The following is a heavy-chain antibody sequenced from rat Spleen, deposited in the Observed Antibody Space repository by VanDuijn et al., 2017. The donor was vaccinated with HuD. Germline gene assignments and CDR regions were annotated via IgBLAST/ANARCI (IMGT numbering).Heavy chain of an antibody. J-gene: IGHJ2*01. Sequence: EVQLVESGGGLVQPGRSLKLSCAASGFTFSDYYMAWVRQVPTKGLEWVATIIYDGTRTFYRDSMKGRFTISRDNGKNTLYLQMDSLRSEETATYYCARGGFFRYWGQGVMVTVSS. CDR3: ARGGFFRY. CDR2: IIYDGTRT. CDR1: GFTFSDYY. V-gene: IGHV5-7*01. D-gene: IGHD1-6*01.